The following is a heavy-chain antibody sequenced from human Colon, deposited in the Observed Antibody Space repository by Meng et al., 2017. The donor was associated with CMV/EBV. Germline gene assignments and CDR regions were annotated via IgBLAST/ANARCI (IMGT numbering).Heavy chain of an antibody. Sequence: GGSLRLSCAASGFTFRSYWMHWVRQAPGKGLVWVSRIKNDGRTTDYADSVKGRFTISRDDGRSTLYLQMNNLRAEDTAVYFCAGSYWNGELVYWGQGALVTVSS. CDR1: GFTFRSYW. J-gene: IGHJ4*02. CDR3: AGSYWNGELVY. D-gene: IGHD1-26*01. V-gene: IGHV3-74*01. CDR2: IKNDGRTT.